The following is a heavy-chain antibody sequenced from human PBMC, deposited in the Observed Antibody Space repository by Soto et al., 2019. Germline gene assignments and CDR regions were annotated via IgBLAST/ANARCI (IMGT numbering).Heavy chain of an antibody. CDR2: IYASGST. CDR1: GDSISGYY. V-gene: IGHV4-4*07. CDR3: ARSGYSSGWYTAFDS. D-gene: IGHD6-19*01. J-gene: IGHJ4*02. Sequence: QVQLQESGPRLVKPSETLSLTCPVSGDSISGYYWSWIRLPAGKGLEWIGRIYASGSTISNPSLRSRVALSVDTSKNQFSLKLNSMTAADTAMYYCARSGYSSGWYTAFDSWSQGTLVTVSS.